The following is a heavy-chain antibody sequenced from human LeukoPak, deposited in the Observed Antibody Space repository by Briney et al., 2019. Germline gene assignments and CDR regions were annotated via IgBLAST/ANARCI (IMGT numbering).Heavy chain of an antibody. Sequence: SETLSLTCAVSGGSISSSNWWSWVRQPPGKGLEWIGEIYHSGSTNYNPSLKSRVTISVDTSKNQFSLKLSSVTAADTAVYYCAKRSIAARRYYFDYWGQGTLVTVSS. D-gene: IGHD6-6*01. CDR2: IYHSGST. CDR1: GGSISSSNW. CDR3: AKRSIAARRYYFDY. V-gene: IGHV4-4*02. J-gene: IGHJ4*02.